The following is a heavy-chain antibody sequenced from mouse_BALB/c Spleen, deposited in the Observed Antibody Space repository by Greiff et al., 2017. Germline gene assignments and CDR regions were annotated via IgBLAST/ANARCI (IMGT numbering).Heavy chain of an antibody. V-gene: IGHV14-4*02. Sequence: EVKLQQSGAELVRSGASVKLSCTASGFNIKDYYMHWVKQRPEQGLEWIGWIDPENGDTEYAPKFQGKATMTADTSSNTAYLQLSSLTSEDTAVYYCNAGGNYGLYYFDYWGQGTTLTVSS. CDR3: NAGGNYGLYYFDY. J-gene: IGHJ2*01. CDR1: GFNIKDYY. CDR2: IDPENGDT. D-gene: IGHD1-1*02.